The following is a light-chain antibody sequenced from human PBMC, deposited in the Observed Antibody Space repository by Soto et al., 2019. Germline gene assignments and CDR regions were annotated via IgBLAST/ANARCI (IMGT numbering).Light chain of an antibody. CDR1: QGIAKD. J-gene: IGKJ1*01. CDR2: GAS. Sequence: AIQLTQSPSSLSASVGDRVTITCRASQGIAKDLGWYQQKPGKAPRLLIFGASFLQSGVPSRFSGSGSGTEFTLTINGLQPEDFATYYCLQNYYSFRTFGQGTKVEIK. V-gene: IGKV1-6*01. CDR3: LQNYYSFRT.